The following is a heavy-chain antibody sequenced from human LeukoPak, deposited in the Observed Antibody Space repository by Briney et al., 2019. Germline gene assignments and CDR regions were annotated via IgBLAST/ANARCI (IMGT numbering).Heavy chain of an antibody. CDR3: AREHGVRQHRLMSY. CDR1: GYTFTSYG. D-gene: IGHD3-3*01. Sequence: ASVKVSYKASGYTFTSYGISWVRQAPGQALEWMGWISAYNGNTNYAQKLQGRVTMTTDTSTSTAYMELRSLRSDDTAVYYCAREHGVRQHRLMSYWSQGTLVTVSS. V-gene: IGHV1-18*01. J-gene: IGHJ4*02. CDR2: ISAYNGNT.